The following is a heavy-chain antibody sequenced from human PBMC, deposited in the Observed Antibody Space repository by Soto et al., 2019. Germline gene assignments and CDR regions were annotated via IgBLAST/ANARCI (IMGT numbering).Heavy chain of an antibody. V-gene: IGHV4-31*03. D-gene: IGHD2-8*01. CDR1: GGSVSSGGYY. CDR3: ARRALPQCINGVCYKDGFWDY. CDR2: IYYSGTT. J-gene: IGHJ4*02. Sequence: SETLSLTCTVSGGSVSSGGYYWSWIRQHPGTGLEWICYIYYSGTTYFNPSLKSRASISLDTSKNEFSLKLTSVTAADTAVYYCARRALPQCINGVCYKDGFWDYWGQGALVTVSS.